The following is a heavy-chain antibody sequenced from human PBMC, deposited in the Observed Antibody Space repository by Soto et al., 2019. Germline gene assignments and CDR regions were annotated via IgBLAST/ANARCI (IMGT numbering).Heavy chain of an antibody. V-gene: IGHV4-4*02. D-gene: IGHD3-22*01. CDR2: IYHSGST. CDR3: ARARDSSGYYHGYFDY. Sequence: SETLSLTCAVSGGSISSSNWWSWVRQPPGKGLEWIGEIYHSGSTNYNPSLKSRVTISVDKSKNQFSLKLSSVTAADTAVYYCARARDSSGYYHGYFDYWGQGTLVTVSS. J-gene: IGHJ4*02. CDR1: GGSISSSNW.